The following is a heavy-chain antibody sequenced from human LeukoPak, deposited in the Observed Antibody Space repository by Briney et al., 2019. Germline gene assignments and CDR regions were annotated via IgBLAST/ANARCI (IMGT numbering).Heavy chain of an antibody. D-gene: IGHD6-19*01. CDR1: GFTYDEYD. V-gene: IGHV3-9*01. CDR3: SKEDNSGWYDY. CDR2: LTWSSGRE. Sequence: GGSLRLSCTASGFTYDEYDMHWVRQAPGKGLEWVASLTWSSGREAYVDSVKGRFTVSRDNDRKTLYLQMSSLRPEDTAFYYCSKEDNSGWYDYWGQGTLVTVS. J-gene: IGHJ4*02.